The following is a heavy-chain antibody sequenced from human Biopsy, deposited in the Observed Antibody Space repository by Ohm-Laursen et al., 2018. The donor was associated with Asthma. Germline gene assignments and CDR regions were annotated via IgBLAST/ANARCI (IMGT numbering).Heavy chain of an antibody. Sequence: VASVKVSCKAHGDILSSFGIKWVRQAPGQGLEWMGGIIPIFGTANYAQKFQGRVTITADESTSTAYMELSSLRSEDTAVYYCARDFLFRHGSSWYYYYYGMDVWGQGTTVTVSS. CDR3: ARDFLFRHGSSWYYYYYGMDV. CDR2: IIPIFGTA. D-gene: IGHD6-13*01. V-gene: IGHV1-69*13. CDR1: GDILSSFG. J-gene: IGHJ6*02.